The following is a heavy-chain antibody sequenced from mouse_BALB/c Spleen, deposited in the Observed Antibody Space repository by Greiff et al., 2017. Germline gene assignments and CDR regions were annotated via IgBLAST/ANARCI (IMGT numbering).Heavy chain of an antibody. CDR1: GFTFSSYG. V-gene: IGHV5-6*01. CDR3: ARHYDYGY. CDR2: ISSGGSYT. D-gene: IGHD2-4*01. Sequence: EVQLVESGGDLVKPGGSLKLSCAASGFTFSSYGMSWVRQTPDKRLEWVATISSGGSYTYYPDSVKGRFTISRDNAKNTLYLQMSSLKSEDTAMYYCARHYDYGYWGQGTLVTVSA. J-gene: IGHJ3*01.